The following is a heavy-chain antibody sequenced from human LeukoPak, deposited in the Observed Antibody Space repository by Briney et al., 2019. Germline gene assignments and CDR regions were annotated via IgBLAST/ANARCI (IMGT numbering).Heavy chain of an antibody. Sequence: GGSLRLSCAASGFTFSSYAMSWARQAPGKGLEWVPGISGSGDNTYYADSVKGRFTIPRDNSKNTLYVQVNSLGTEDTAAYYCAKGSYYDSSGSFYFDYWGQGTLVTVSS. CDR1: GFTFSSYA. CDR3: AKGSYYDSSGSFYFDY. V-gene: IGHV3-23*01. CDR2: ISGSGDNT. D-gene: IGHD3-22*01. J-gene: IGHJ4*02.